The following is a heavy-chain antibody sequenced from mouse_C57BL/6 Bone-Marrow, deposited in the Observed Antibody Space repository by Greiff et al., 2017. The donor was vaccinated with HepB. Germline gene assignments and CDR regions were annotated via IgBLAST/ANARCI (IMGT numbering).Heavy chain of an antibody. J-gene: IGHJ3*01. Sequence: QVHVKQSGAELARPGASVKLSCKASGYTFTSYGISWVKQRTGQGLEWIGEIYPRSGNTYYNEKFKGKATLTADKSSSTAYMELRSLTSEDSAVYFCAYHYGSSYRFAYWGQGTLVTVSA. CDR3: AYHYGSSYRFAY. CDR1: GYTFTSYG. CDR2: IYPRSGNT. V-gene: IGHV1-81*01. D-gene: IGHD1-1*01.